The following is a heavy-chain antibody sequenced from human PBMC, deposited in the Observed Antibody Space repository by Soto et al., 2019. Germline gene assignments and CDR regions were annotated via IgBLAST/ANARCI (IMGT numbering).Heavy chain of an antibody. CDR3: ASAFYGSGSYSGFDY. Sequence: VQLLESGGGLVQPGGSLRLSCAASGFIFSSYALNWVRQAPGKGLEWVSSISGGGGSTNYADSVKGRFTISRDNSKNTLYLQLNSLRAEDTALYYCASAFYGSGSYSGFDYWGQGTLVTVSS. CDR1: GFIFSSYA. D-gene: IGHD3-10*01. J-gene: IGHJ4*02. V-gene: IGHV3-23*01. CDR2: ISGGGGST.